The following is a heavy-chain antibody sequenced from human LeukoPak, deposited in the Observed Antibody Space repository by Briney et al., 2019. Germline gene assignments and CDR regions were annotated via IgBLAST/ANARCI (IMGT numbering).Heavy chain of an antibody. CDR2: VNTDGSIT. Sequence: GGSLRLSCAASGFTFDNYLFHWVRQLPGGGLVWVARVNTDGSITTYADSVKGRFTISRDNTKNTVHLQMHSLRVEDTAVYYCARARPGSYLDFWGQRALVTVSS. CDR3: ARARPGSYLDF. J-gene: IGHJ4*02. D-gene: IGHD1-26*01. CDR1: GFTFDNYL. V-gene: IGHV3-74*03.